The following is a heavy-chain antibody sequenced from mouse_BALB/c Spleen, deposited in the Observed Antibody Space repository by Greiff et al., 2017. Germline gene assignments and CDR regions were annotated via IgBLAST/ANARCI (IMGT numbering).Heavy chain of an antibody. CDR3: ARWGGGSYGYFDV. CDR2: IDPANGNT. J-gene: IGHJ1*01. V-gene: IGHV14-3*02. D-gene: IGHD1-1*02. CDR1: GFNIKDTY. Sequence: VQLQQSGAELVKPGASVKLSCTASGFNIKDTYMHWVKQRPEQGLEWIGRIDPANGNTKYDPKFQGKATITADTSSNTAYLQLSSLTSEDTAVYYCARWGGGSYGYFDVWGAGTTVTVSS.